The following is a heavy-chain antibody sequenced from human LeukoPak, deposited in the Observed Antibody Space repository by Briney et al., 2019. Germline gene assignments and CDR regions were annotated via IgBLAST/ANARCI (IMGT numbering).Heavy chain of an antibody. J-gene: IGHJ4*02. Sequence: SVKVSCKASGGTFSSYAISWVRQAPGQGLEWMGGIIPIFGTANYAQKFQGRVTITADESTSTAYMELSSLRSEDTAVYYCARLIVVVPAAHTGYFDYWGQGTLVTVSS. CDR1: GGTFSSYA. CDR3: ARLIVVVPAAHTGYFDY. D-gene: IGHD2-2*01. V-gene: IGHV1-69*01. CDR2: IIPIFGTA.